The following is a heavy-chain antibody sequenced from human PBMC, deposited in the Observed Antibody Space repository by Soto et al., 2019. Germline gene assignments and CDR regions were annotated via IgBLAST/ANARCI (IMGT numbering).Heavy chain of an antibody. V-gene: IGHV3-49*03. CDR2: IRSKAYGGTT. Sequence: PGGSLRLSCTASGFTFGDYAMSWFRQAPGKGLEWVGFIRSKAYGGTTEYAASVKGRFTISRDDSKSIAYLQMNSLKTEDTAVYYCTRVILRFLEWYPAPDYWGQGTLVTVSS. CDR3: TRVILRFLEWYPAPDY. CDR1: GFTFGDYA. D-gene: IGHD3-3*01. J-gene: IGHJ4*02.